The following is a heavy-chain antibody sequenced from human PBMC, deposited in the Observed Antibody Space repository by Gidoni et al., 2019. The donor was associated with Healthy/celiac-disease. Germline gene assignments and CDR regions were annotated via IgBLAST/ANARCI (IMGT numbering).Heavy chain of an antibody. CDR2: IYYSGST. CDR3: ARGRGYSGYVN. V-gene: IGHV4-59*01. D-gene: IGHD5-12*01. Sequence: QVQLQESGPGLVKPSEPLSLTCTVSGGSISSSYWSWIRQPPAKGLEWIGYIYYSGSTNYNPSLKSRVTISVDTSKNQFSLKLSSVTAADTAVYYCARGRGYSGYVNWGQGTLVTVSS. CDR1: GGSISSSY. J-gene: IGHJ4*02.